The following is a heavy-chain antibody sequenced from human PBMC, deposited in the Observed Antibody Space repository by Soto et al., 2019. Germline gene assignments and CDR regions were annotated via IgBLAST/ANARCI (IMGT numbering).Heavy chain of an antibody. CDR1: GSAVSGRSNH. CDR3: AREGRLDYGAYRKSYNWFDP. Sequence: LFLTYSVRGSAVSGRSNHWGWIRQPPEKGLEWIGNIYYSENTYYNPSLKSRVTISIDTTKNQFSLMLTSVTAADTAVYYCAREGRLDYGAYRKSYNWFDPWGQGNMVTVSS. V-gene: IGHV4-39*07. J-gene: IGHJ5*02. CDR2: IYYSENT. D-gene: IGHD4-17*01.